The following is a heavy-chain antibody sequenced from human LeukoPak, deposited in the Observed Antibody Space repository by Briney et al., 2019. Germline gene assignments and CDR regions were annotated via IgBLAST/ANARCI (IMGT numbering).Heavy chain of an antibody. Sequence: ASVKVSCKVSGYALTELSMHWVRQAPGKGLELMGGFDPEDGETIYAQKFQGRVTMTEDTSTDTAYMELSSLRSEDTAVYYCATVRYYYDSSGYHQDYWGQGTLVTVSS. CDR1: GYALTELS. CDR2: FDPEDGET. D-gene: IGHD3-22*01. CDR3: ATVRYYYDSSGYHQDY. J-gene: IGHJ4*02. V-gene: IGHV1-24*01.